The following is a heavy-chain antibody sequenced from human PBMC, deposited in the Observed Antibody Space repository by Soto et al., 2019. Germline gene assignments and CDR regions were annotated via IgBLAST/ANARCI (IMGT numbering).Heavy chain of an antibody. D-gene: IGHD6-6*01. J-gene: IGHJ1*01. CDR3: ATMMRAARESQH. CDR2: IYSGGST. CDR1: GFTVSSNY. Sequence: GGSLRLSCVASGFTVSSNYMSWVRQAPGKGLEWVSIIYSGGSTYYADSVKGRFTISRDNFRNTLYLQMNSLRAEDTAVYYCATMMRAARESQHWGQGTLVTVYS. V-gene: IGHV3-53*01.